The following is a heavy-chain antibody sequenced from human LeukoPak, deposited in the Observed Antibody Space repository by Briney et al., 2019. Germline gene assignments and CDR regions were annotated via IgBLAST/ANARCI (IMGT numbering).Heavy chain of an antibody. J-gene: IGHJ4*02. Sequence: GASVKVSCKASGYTFTSYGISWVRQAPGQGLEWMGWISAYNGNTNYAQKLQGRVTMTTDTSTSTAYMELRSLRSDDTAVYYCARHSSYNNAQYYFDRWGQGTLVTVSS. CDR1: GYTFTSYG. V-gene: IGHV1-18*01. CDR3: ARHSSYNNAQYYFDR. D-gene: IGHD5-24*01. CDR2: ISAYNGNT.